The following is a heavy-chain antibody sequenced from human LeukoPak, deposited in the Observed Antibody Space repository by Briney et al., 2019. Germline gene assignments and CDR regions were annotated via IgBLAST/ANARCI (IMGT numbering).Heavy chain of an antibody. V-gene: IGHV4-34*01. CDR3: ARGHARRRITIFGVAPRTFDI. D-gene: IGHD3-3*01. CDR2: INHSGST. Sequence: SETLSLTCTVSGGSISSYYWSWIRQPPGKGLEWIGEINHSGSTNYNPSLKSRVTISVDTSKNQFSLKLSSVTAADTAVYYCARGHARRRITIFGVAPRTFDIWGRGTMVTVSS. J-gene: IGHJ3*02. CDR1: GGSISSYY.